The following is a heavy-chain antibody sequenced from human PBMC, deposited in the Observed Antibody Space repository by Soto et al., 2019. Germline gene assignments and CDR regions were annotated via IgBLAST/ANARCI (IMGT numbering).Heavy chain of an antibody. J-gene: IGHJ5*01. CDR1: GYMFTTYY. Sequence: EASVKVSCKASGYMFTTYYMHWVRQAPGQGLEWMGIINPSGGSTSYAQRFQGRVTLTRDTSTSTVYMELTGLRSEDTAVYYCARGWIVVVVAATGVEWFDSWGQGTMVTVYS. V-gene: IGHV1-46*01. D-gene: IGHD2-15*01. CDR2: INPSGGST. CDR3: ARGWIVVVVAATGVEWFDS.